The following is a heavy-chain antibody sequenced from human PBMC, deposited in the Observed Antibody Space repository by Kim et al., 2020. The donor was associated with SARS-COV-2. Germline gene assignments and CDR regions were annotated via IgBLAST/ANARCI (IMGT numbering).Heavy chain of an antibody. CDR2: IWYDGSNK. J-gene: IGHJ6*02. CDR3: ARDFGIAAARNYYYYGMDV. Sequence: GGSLRLSCAASGFTFSSYGMHWVRQAPGKGLEGVAVIWYDGSNKYYADSVKGRFTISRDNSKNTLYLQMNSLRAEDTAVYYCARDFGIAAARNYYYYGMDVWGQGTTVTVSS. CDR1: GFTFSSYG. D-gene: IGHD6-13*01. V-gene: IGHV3-33*01.